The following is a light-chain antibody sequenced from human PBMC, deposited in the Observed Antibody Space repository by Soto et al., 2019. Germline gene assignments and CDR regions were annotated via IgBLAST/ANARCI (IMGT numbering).Light chain of an antibody. CDR3: QQLNSYPIT. CDR1: ESISRDY. V-gene: IGKV1-9*01. CDR2: AAS. Sequence: LTQSPGTLSLSPGQRATLSCRASESISRDYLAWYQKKPGKAPKLLIYAASTLQSGVPSRFSGSGSGTDFTLTISSLQPEDFATYYCQQLNSYPITFGQGTRLEIK. J-gene: IGKJ5*01.